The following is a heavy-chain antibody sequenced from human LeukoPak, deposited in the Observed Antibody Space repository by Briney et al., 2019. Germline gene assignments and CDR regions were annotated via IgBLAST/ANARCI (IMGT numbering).Heavy chain of an antibody. D-gene: IGHD5-24*01. CDR3: ARAYKAIDY. CDR2: ISYEGSSK. V-gene: IGHV3-30*03. J-gene: IGHJ4*02. Sequence: PGGSLRLSCAASGFIFSNYVMHWVRQAPGKGLEWVAVISYEGSSKYYANSAKGRFTISRDNSRDTLYLEMNNLRGEDTALYYCARAYKAIDYRGQGTLVTVSS. CDR1: GFIFSNYV.